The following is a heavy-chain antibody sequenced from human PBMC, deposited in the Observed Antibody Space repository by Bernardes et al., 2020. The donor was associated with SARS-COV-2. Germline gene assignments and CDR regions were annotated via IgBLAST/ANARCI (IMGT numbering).Heavy chain of an antibody. V-gene: IGHV4-61*01. CDR3: ARASFYDSYFDY. CDR2: ICRSGST. Sequence: SDTLSLTCSVSGDSVSSQNFCWSWIRQPPGKGLEWIGYICRSGSTYFNPSLKSRVAISRDTSANQFSLRLDSVTAADSALYLCARASFYDSYFDYWGQGTLVTVSS. CDR1: GDSVSSQNFC. J-gene: IGHJ4*02. D-gene: IGHD3-22*01.